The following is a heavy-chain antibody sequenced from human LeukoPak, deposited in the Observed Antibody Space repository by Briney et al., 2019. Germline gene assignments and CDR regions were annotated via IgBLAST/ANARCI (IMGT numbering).Heavy chain of an antibody. CDR1: GGSVSSGSYY. J-gene: IGHJ4*02. V-gene: IGHV4-61*01. CDR2: IYYSGST. Sequence: PSETLSLTCTVSGGSVSSGSYYWGWIRQPPGKGLEWIGYIYYSGSTNYNPSLKSRVTISVDTSKNQFSLKLSSVTAADTAVYYCARVYSSGWPYYFDYWGQGTLVTVSS. CDR3: ARVYSSGWPYYFDY. D-gene: IGHD6-19*01.